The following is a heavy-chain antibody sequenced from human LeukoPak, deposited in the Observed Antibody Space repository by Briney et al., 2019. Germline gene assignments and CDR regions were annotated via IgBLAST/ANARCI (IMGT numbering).Heavy chain of an antibody. CDR2: GHYSGNT. D-gene: IGHD6-19*01. V-gene: IGHV4-59*01. J-gene: IGHJ4*02. CDR1: GVSISSYY. Sequence: KSSETLSLTCTVSGVSISSYYWSWIRQPPGKGLEWIGYGHYSGNTSYNPSLKSRVTISVDTSKNQFSLKVTSVTAADTAVYYCARYSSGWYTDYWGQGTLVTVSS. CDR3: ARYSSGWYTDY.